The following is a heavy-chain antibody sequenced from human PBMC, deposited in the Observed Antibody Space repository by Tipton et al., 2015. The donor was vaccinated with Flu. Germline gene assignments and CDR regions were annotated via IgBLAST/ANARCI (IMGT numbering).Heavy chain of an antibody. CDR1: DYSISSGYY. V-gene: IGHV4-38-2*01. Sequence: TLSLICAVSDYSISSGYYWGWIRQPPGKGLEWIGCISHSGRTYYNPSLKSRVTISVDTAKNQFSQRLSSVTAADTAVYYCARSTYHYGSGSSDYWGQGTLVTVSS. CDR2: ISHSGRT. CDR3: ARSTYHYGSGSSDY. D-gene: IGHD3-10*01. J-gene: IGHJ4*02.